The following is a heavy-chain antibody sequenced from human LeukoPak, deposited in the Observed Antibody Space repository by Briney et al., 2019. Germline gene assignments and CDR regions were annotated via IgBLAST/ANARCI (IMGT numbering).Heavy chain of an antibody. CDR2: IKQDGSEK. CDR3: ARGSYCSSTSCYIAPQSVDY. V-gene: IGHV3-7*01. D-gene: IGHD2-2*02. CDR1: GFTFSSYW. J-gene: IGHJ4*02. Sequence: GGSLRLSCAASGFTFSSYWMSWVRQAPGKGLEWVANIKQDGSEKYYADSVKGRFTISRDNSKNTLYLQMNSLRAEDTAVYYCARGSYCSSTSCYIAPQSVDYWGQGTLVTVSS.